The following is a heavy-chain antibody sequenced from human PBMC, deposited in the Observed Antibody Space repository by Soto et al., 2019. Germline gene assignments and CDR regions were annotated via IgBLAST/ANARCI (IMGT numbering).Heavy chain of an antibody. CDR1: VGSITSYY. CDR3: ARDMRVFGGIDV. CDR2: IYHTGSI. V-gene: IGHV4-4*07. D-gene: IGHD3-3*01. J-gene: IGHJ6*02. Sequence: PSETLSLTCTVSVGSITSYYWSWIRQPAGKGLEWIGRIYHTGSINYNPSLQSRVTMSVDTSKNQVSLKLTSVTAADAAVYYCARDMRVFGGIDVWGQGTTVTVSS.